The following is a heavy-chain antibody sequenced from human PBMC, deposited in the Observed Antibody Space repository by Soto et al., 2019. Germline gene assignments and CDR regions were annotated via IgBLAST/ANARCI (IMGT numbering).Heavy chain of an antibody. J-gene: IGHJ4*02. CDR3: AKSFEVATIRVIPQTLAFDY. V-gene: IGHV4-39*01. CDR1: GGSISSSDFY. D-gene: IGHD5-12*01. Sequence: PSETLSLTCTVSGGSISSSDFYWGWLRQPPGKGLEFIGSMYYSGTTYYNPSLKSRVTISVDTSKNQFSLKLSSVTAADTAVYYCAKSFEVATIRVIPQTLAFDYWGQGTLVTVSS. CDR2: MYYSGTT.